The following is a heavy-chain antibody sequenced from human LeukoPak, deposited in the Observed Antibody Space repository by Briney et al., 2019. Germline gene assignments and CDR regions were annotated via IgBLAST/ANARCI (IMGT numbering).Heavy chain of an antibody. Sequence: GASVKVSCKASGYTFTCYYMHWVRQAPGQGLEWMGWINPNSGGTNYAQKFQGRVTMTRDTSISTAYMELSRLRSDDTAVYYCASSFSISSWYAEYFQHWGQGTLVTVSS. J-gene: IGHJ1*01. CDR2: INPNSGGT. CDR1: GYTFTCYY. D-gene: IGHD6-13*01. CDR3: ASSFSISSWYAEYFQH. V-gene: IGHV1-2*02.